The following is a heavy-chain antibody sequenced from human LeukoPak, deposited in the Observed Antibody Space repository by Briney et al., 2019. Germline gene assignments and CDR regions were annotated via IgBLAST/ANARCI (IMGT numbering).Heavy chain of an antibody. CDR1: GFTFSSYW. D-gene: IGHD3-10*01. Sequence: GGSLRLSCAASGFTFSSYWMSWVRQAPGKGLEWVANIKQDGSGKYYVDSVKGRFTISRDNAKNSLYLQMNSLRAEDTAVYYCAREFATYGSGSYYNHAFDYWGQGTLVTVSS. J-gene: IGHJ4*02. CDR3: AREFATYGSGSYYNHAFDY. CDR2: IKQDGSGK. V-gene: IGHV3-7*03.